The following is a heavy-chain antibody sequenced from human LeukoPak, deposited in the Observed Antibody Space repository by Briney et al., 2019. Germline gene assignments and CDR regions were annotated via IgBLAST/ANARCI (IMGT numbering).Heavy chain of an antibody. CDR3: ARTISTIFLDY. Sequence: GGSLRLSCAASGFTSSSYEMSWVRQAPGKGLEWVTYISDSGSSIYYADSVKGRFTISRDNAKNSLYLQMSSLRAEDTAVYYCARTISTIFLDYWGQGTLVTVSS. CDR2: ISDSGSSI. CDR1: GFTSSSYE. V-gene: IGHV3-48*03. J-gene: IGHJ4*02. D-gene: IGHD3-9*01.